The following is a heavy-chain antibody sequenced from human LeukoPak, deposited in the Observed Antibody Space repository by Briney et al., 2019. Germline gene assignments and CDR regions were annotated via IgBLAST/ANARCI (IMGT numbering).Heavy chain of an antibody. D-gene: IGHD2-15*01. CDR3: AKRLRDSAVFFHD. CDR2: ISSGGTNT. J-gene: IGHJ4*02. CDR1: GFTFSSYA. V-gene: IGHV3-23*01. Sequence: GGSLRLSCVASGFTFSSYAMSWVRLAPGKGMEWVSSISSGGTNTYYADSVKGRFTTSRDNSKNTFYLQMNSLRAEDTAVYYCAKRLRDSAVFFHDWGQGTLVTVSS.